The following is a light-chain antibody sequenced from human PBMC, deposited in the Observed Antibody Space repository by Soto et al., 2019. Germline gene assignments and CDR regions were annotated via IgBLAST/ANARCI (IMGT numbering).Light chain of an antibody. Sequence: IQMTQSPSTLSASVGDRVTFTCRASQTISTWLAWYQQKPGEAPKLLIYKASTLEVGVQSRFSASGSGTEFTLTINTLQPADFSTYYCQQYNSYPWTFGQGTKV. J-gene: IGKJ1*01. CDR1: QTISTW. CDR2: KAS. CDR3: QQYNSYPWT. V-gene: IGKV1-5*03.